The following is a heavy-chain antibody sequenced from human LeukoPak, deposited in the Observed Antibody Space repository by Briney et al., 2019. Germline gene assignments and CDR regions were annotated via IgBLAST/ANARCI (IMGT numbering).Heavy chain of an antibody. CDR3: ARLSGDGYNSYY. V-gene: IGHV1-69*01. CDR1: GFTFSSYG. J-gene: IGHJ4*02. Sequence: GGSLRLSCAASGFTFSSYGMFWVRQAPGQGLEWMGGIIPIFGTANYAQKFQGRVTITADESTSTAYMELSSLRSEDTAVYYCARLSGDGYNSYYWGQGTLVTVSS. D-gene: IGHD5-24*01. CDR2: IIPIFGTA.